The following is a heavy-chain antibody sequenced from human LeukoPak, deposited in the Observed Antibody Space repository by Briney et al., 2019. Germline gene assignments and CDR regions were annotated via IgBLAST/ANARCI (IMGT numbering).Heavy chain of an antibody. CDR1: AFTFSSYG. D-gene: IGHD3-10*01. V-gene: IGHV3-30*18. Sequence: PGRSLRLSCVASAFTFSSYGMHWVRQAPGKGLEWVAVISFDGSNKYYADSVKGRFTISRDNSKSTLYLQMNSLRAEDTVVYYCAKPQRGDYYYAMDVWGQGTTVTVSS. J-gene: IGHJ6*02. CDR2: ISFDGSNK. CDR3: AKPQRGDYYYAMDV.